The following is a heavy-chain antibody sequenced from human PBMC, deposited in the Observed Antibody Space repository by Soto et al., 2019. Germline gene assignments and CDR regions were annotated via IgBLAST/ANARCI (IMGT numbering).Heavy chain of an antibody. CDR3: ARVRIYDSSGYYRDFDY. V-gene: IGHV4-34*01. Sequence: PWETLSLTCAVYGGSFSGYYWSWIRQAPGKGLEWIGEINHSGSTNYNPSLKSRVTISVDTSKNQFSLKLSSVTAADTAVYYCARVRIYDSSGYYRDFDYCGKGTLVTV. CDR2: INHSGST. D-gene: IGHD3-22*01. CDR1: GGSFSGYY. J-gene: IGHJ4*02.